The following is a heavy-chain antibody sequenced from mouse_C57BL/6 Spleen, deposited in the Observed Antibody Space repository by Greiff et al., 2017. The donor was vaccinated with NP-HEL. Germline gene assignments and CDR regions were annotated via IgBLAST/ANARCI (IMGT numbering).Heavy chain of an antibody. V-gene: IGHV7-3*01. J-gene: IGHJ4*01. Sequence: EVKVVESGGGLVQPGGSLSLSCAASGFTFTDYYMSWVRQPPGKALEWLGFIRNKANGYTTEYSASVKGRFTISRDNSQSILYLQMNALRAEDSATYYCARYITGTGAMDYWGQGTSVTVSS. CDR2: IRNKANGYTT. CDR3: ARYITGTGAMDY. D-gene: IGHD4-1*01. CDR1: GFTFTDYY.